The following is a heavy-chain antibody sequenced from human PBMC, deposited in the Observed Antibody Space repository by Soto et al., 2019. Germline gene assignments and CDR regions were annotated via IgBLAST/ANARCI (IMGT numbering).Heavy chain of an antibody. D-gene: IGHD3-10*01. Sequence: PGGSLRLSCAASGFTFSSYSMHWVRQAPGKGLEWVSYISSSSSSRYYADSVKGRFTISRDNAKNSLYLQMNSLRDEDTAVYYCARPGSGSYSGMDVWGQGTTVTVSS. V-gene: IGHV3-48*02. CDR1: GFTFSSYS. CDR3: ARPGSGSYSGMDV. CDR2: ISSSSSSR. J-gene: IGHJ6*02.